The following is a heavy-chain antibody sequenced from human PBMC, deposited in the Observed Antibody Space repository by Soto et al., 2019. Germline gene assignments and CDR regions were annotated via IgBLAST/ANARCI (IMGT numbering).Heavy chain of an antibody. CDR3: ARDLRDGNTYPPDY. CDR2: IYYTGST. CDR1: GGSINNGAYL. J-gene: IGHJ4*02. V-gene: IGHV4-31*03. Sequence: QVQLQESGPGLLKPSETLSLTCTVSGGSINNGAYLWSWIRQHPGKGLEWIGYIYYTGSTYYNPSLKSRITMSVDTSKTQFSLKMSSVTAADTAVYFCARDLRDGNTYPPDYWGQGTLVTVSS.